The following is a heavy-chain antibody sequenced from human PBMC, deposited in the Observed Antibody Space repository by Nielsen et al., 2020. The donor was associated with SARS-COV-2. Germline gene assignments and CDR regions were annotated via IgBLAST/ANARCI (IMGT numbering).Heavy chain of an antibody. D-gene: IGHD4-23*01. CDR3: ARGGGVTHYFDF. Sequence: GESLKISCEASGFTFSSYSLNWVRQAPGKGLEWVSFVSGSSYFTHYADSVRGRFTVSRDNARNTLYFQMHSLKPEDTAVYFCARGGGVTHYFDFWGQGALVTVSS. CDR2: VSGSSYFT. J-gene: IGHJ4*02. V-gene: IGHV3-21*01. CDR1: GFTFSSYS.